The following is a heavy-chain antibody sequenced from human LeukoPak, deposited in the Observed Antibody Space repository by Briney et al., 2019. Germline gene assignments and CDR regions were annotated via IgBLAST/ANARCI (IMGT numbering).Heavy chain of an antibody. CDR3: ARGRAVVVAEYYFDY. V-gene: IGHV1-8*01. D-gene: IGHD2-15*01. Sequence: ASVKVSCKASGYTFTSYDINWVRQANGQGLEWMGWMNPNSGNTGYAQKFQGRVTMTRNTSISTAYMELSSLRSEDTAVYYCARGRAVVVAEYYFDYWGQGTLVTVSS. CDR2: MNPNSGNT. J-gene: IGHJ4*02. CDR1: GYTFTSYD.